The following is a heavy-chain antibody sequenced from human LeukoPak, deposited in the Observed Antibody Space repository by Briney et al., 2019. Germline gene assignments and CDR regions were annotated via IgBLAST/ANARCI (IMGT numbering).Heavy chain of an antibody. CDR2: IYTSGST. CDR1: GGSISSGSYY. Sequence: SETLSLTCTVSGGSISSGSYYWSWIRQPAGKGLEWIGRIYTSGSTNYNPSLKSRVTISVDTSKNQFSLKLSSVTAADTAVYYCARGTVTIHHDYWGQGTLVTVSS. D-gene: IGHD4-17*01. CDR3: ARGTVTIHHDY. J-gene: IGHJ4*02. V-gene: IGHV4-61*02.